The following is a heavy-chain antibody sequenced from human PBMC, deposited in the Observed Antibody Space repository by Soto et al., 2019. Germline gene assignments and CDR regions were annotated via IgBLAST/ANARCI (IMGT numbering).Heavy chain of an antibody. J-gene: IGHJ4*02. D-gene: IGHD6-13*01. V-gene: IGHV4-34*01. CDR3: ARGGSHHPSSFDY. CDR2: INHSGST. CDR1: GGSFSGYY. Sequence: QVQLQQWGAGLLKPSETLSLTCAVYGGSFSGYYWSWIRQPPGKGLEWIGEINHSGSTNYNPSLKSQAPLSEHTSKTQSPRSRAPVPPAATLVYSWARGGSHHPSSFDYWGREPWSPSPQ.